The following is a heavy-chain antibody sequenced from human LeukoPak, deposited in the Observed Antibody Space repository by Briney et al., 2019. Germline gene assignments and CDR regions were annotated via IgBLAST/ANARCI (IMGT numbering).Heavy chain of an antibody. CDR2: ITGSGGTT. Sequence: PGGSLRLSCGASVLLFCCYAMTTVRQAPGKGLEWVSTITGSGGTTYYADSVKGRFTISRDNSKNTLYLQMDSLREEDTAVYSCARDSFWGTNYNPLFDCWGQGILVTVSS. CDR3: ARDSFWGTNYNPLFDC. V-gene: IGHV3-23*01. CDR1: VLLFCCYA. J-gene: IGHJ4*02. D-gene: IGHD3-10*01.